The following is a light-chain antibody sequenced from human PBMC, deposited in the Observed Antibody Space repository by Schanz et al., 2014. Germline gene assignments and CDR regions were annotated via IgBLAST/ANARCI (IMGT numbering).Light chain of an antibody. V-gene: IGKV3-20*01. Sequence: EIVLTQSPGTLSVSPGERATLSCRASQSVTSTYLAWYQQKPGQAPRLLIYDASIRAIGIPDRFSGSGSGTDFTLTISRLEPEDFAVFYCQQFGKLPWTFGQGTKVEIK. CDR1: QSVTSTY. J-gene: IGKJ1*01. CDR2: DAS. CDR3: QQFGKLPWT.